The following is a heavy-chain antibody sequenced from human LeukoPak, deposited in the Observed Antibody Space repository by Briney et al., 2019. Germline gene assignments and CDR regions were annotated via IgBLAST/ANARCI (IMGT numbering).Heavy chain of an antibody. CDR2: IFYSGST. J-gene: IGHJ3*02. Sequence: SETLSLTCTVSGGSISSSSYYWGWIRQPPGKGLEWIGSIFYSGSTYYNPSLKSRITISVDTSKNQFSLKLSSVTAADTAVYYCARDMRDILTPGAFDIWGQGTMVTVSS. D-gene: IGHD3-9*01. CDR1: GGSISSSSYY. V-gene: IGHV4-39*07. CDR3: ARDMRDILTPGAFDI.